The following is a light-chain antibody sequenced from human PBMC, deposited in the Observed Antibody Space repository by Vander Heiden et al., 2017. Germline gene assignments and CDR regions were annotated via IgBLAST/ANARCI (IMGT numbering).Light chain of an antibody. Sequence: QSALTQPPSASGSPGQSVAISCTGTSSDVGGYHYVSWYQQHPGKAPKLLIYEASKRPAGVTDRFSGSKSGNTASLTVSGLQAEDEADYYCSSYAGSNNLVFGGGTKLTVL. CDR2: EAS. CDR1: SSDVGGYHY. V-gene: IGLV2-8*01. J-gene: IGLJ2*01. CDR3: SSYAGSNNLV.